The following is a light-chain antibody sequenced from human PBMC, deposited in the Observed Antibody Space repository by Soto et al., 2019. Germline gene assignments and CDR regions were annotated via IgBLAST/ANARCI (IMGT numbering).Light chain of an antibody. V-gene: IGLV2-14*01. CDR2: EVS. Sequence: QSALIQPASVSGSPGQSITISCTGTSRDVGGSNYVSWYQHHPHRAPKLLIYEVSYRPSGVSSRFSGSKSGNTASLTISGLQAEDEADYYCAAWDDSLSGLYVFGTGTKLTVL. CDR1: SRDVGGSNY. CDR3: AAWDDSLSGLYV. J-gene: IGLJ1*01.